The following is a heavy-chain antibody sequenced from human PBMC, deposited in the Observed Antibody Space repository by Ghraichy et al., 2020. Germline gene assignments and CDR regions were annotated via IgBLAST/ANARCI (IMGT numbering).Heavy chain of an antibody. Sequence: GGSLRLSCAASGFTYSSYAVRWVRQPPGKGLEWVSVVGGNGVTTYYADSLRGRFSTSRDNSKNTLYLQMKSLRAEDTAVYYCAKGIETLPHYYYALYVWGQGTTVTVSS. CDR3: AKGIETLPHYYYALYV. J-gene: IGHJ6*02. D-gene: IGHD6-13*01. CDR2: VGGNGVTT. V-gene: IGHV3-23*01. CDR1: GFTYSSYA.